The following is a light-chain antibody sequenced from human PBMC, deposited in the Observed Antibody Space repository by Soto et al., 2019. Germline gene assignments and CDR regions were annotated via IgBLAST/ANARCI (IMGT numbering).Light chain of an antibody. Sequence: DIPMTQSPSSLSASVGDRVTITCRASQSISRNLNWYQQKPGKAPKLLIYAASSLQSGVPSRFSGSGSGTDFTLTISSLQPEDFATYYCQQSYSTPWTFGQGTKVEIK. J-gene: IGKJ1*01. CDR3: QQSYSTPWT. CDR1: QSISRN. V-gene: IGKV1-39*01. CDR2: AAS.